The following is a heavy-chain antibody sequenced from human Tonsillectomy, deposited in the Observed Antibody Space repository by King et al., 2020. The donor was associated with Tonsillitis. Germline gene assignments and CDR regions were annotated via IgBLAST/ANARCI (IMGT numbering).Heavy chain of an antibody. CDR3: ARERWLGPYTMDV. J-gene: IGHJ6*02. CDR2: IYYSGST. D-gene: IGHD2-15*01. CDR1: GGSISSYY. V-gene: IGHV4-59*01. Sequence: VQLQESGPGLVKPSETLSLTCTVSGGSISSYYWGWIRQPPGKGLEWIGYIYYSGSTNYNPSLKSRVTISVDTSKNHFSLKLSSLTAADTAVYYCARERWLGPYTMDVWGQGTTVTVSS.